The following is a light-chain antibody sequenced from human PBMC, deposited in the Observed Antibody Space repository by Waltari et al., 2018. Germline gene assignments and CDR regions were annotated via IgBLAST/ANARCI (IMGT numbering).Light chain of an antibody. Sequence: EIVLTQSPGTLALSPGERATHSCRASQSVGRALAWYQQKPGQAPRLLIYDAFSRATGISDKFSGSGSGTDFTLTISRVEPEDFAVYFCQMYVRLPVTFGQGTKVEVK. V-gene: IGKV3-20*01. J-gene: IGKJ1*01. CDR2: DAF. CDR1: QSVGRA. CDR3: QMYVRLPVT.